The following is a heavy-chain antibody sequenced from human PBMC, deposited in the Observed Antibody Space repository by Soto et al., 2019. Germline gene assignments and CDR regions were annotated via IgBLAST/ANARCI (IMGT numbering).Heavy chain of an antibody. CDR3: ARVRGSGQAYIDY. V-gene: IGHV4-59*01. CDR2: IYYSGST. Sequence: QVQLQESGPGLVKPSETLSLTCTVSGGSISSYYWSWIRQPPGKGLEWIGYIYYSGSTNYNPSLKSRVTISVDTSKNQFSLKLSSVTAADTAVYYCARVRGSGQAYIDYWGQGTLVTVSS. CDR1: GGSISSYY. J-gene: IGHJ4*02. D-gene: IGHD3-10*01.